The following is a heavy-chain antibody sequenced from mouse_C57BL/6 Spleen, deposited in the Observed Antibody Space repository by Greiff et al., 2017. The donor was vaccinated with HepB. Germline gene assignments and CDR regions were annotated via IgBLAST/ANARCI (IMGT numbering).Heavy chain of an antibody. Sequence: QVQLQQPGAELVKPGASVKLSCKASGYTFTSYWMQWVKQSPGQGLEWIGEIDPSDSYTNYNQKFKGKATLTVDTSSSTAYMQLSSLTSEDSAVYYCARRLKGNFDYWGQGTTLTVSS. CDR1: GYTFTSYW. CDR2: IDPSDSYT. CDR3: ARRLKGNFDY. D-gene: IGHD1-3*01. V-gene: IGHV1-50*01. J-gene: IGHJ2*01.